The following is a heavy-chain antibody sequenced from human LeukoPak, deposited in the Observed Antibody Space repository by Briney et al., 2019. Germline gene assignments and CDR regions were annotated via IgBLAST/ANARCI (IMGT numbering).Heavy chain of an antibody. CDR3: ARVRDILTGYYVHFFDY. Sequence: PGGSLRLSCAASGFTFDDYDMSCVRQAPGKGLEWVSSIKCNGGSPGYADSVKGRFTISRDNARNSLYLQMNSLRAEDTALYYCARVRDILTGYYVHFFDYWGQGTLVTVSS. D-gene: IGHD3-9*01. V-gene: IGHV3-20*04. CDR2: IKCNGGSP. J-gene: IGHJ4*02. CDR1: GFTFDDYD.